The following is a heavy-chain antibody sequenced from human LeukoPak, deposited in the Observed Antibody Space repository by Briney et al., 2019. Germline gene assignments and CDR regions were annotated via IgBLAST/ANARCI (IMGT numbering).Heavy chain of an antibody. D-gene: IGHD6-19*01. V-gene: IGHV4-34*01. CDR2: INHSGST. CDR3: ARGATYSSGWWEGLNWFDP. J-gene: IGHJ5*02. Sequence: SETLSLTCAVYGGSFSGYYWSWIRQPPGKGLEWIGEINHSGSTNYNPSLKSRVTISVDTSKNQFSLKLSSVTAADTAVYYCARGATYSSGWWEGLNWFDPWGQGTLSPSPQ. CDR1: GGSFSGYY.